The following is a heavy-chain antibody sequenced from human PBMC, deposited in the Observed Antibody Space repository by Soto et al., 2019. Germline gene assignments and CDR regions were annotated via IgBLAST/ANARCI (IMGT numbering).Heavy chain of an antibody. CDR1: AFTLSSYW. V-gene: IGHV3-7*01. CDR3: ARDYEYGFDI. Sequence: EVQLVESGGGLVQPGGSLRLSCEASAFTLSSYWMSWVRQAPGKGLEWVANIKPDGSEKYFLDSVKGRFTISRHNTKISLYLQMSTLRPEDTAIYYCARDYEYGFDIWGQGTLVTGSS. CDR2: IKPDGSEK. J-gene: IGHJ3*02. D-gene: IGHD3-22*01.